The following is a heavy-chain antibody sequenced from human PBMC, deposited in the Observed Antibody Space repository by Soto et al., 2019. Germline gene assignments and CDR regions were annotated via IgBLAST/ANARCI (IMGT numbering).Heavy chain of an antibody. Sequence: QVQLVQSGAEVKNPGASVTVSCRASGYTFTSYYIHWVRQAPGPGLEWMAIINPNGGSTNYAQRFQGRVTVTRDTSTSIVYMELSSLRSEDTAVYYCSRGLGSGDYWGQGTLVTVSS. CDR2: INPNGGST. CDR1: GYTFTSYY. J-gene: IGHJ4*02. CDR3: SRGLGSGDY. V-gene: IGHV1-46*03. D-gene: IGHD3-10*01.